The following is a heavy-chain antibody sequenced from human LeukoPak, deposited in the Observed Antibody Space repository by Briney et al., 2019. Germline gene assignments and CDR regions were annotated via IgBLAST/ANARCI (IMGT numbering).Heavy chain of an antibody. CDR2: ISAYNGNT. V-gene: IGHV1-18*01. CDR3: ARDLMGYCSGGSCSFMNY. D-gene: IGHD2-15*01. CDR1: GYTFTSYG. Sequence: ASVKVSCKASGYTFTSYGISWVRQAPGQGLEWMGWISAYNGNTNYAQKLQCRVTMTTDTSTSTAYMELRSLRSDDTAVYYCARDLMGYCSGGSCSFMNYWGQGTLVTVSS. J-gene: IGHJ4*02.